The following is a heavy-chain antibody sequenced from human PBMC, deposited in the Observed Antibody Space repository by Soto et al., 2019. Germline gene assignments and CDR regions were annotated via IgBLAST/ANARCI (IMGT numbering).Heavy chain of an antibody. D-gene: IGHD3-22*01. Sequence: ASVKVSWKASGYTFSNYGVSWMRQAPGQGLEWVGWFNPANQNTNYEQKFQDRVSMTADTSTSTAYMELRGLRSDDTAVYYCARVEFGYLLDCWGQGSLVLVSS. J-gene: IGHJ4*02. CDR2: FNPANQNT. CDR1: GYTFSNYG. CDR3: ARVEFGYLLDC. V-gene: IGHV1-18*01.